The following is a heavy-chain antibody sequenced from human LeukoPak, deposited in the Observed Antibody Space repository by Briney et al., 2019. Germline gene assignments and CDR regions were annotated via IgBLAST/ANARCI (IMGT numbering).Heavy chain of an antibody. V-gene: IGHV1-24*01. CDR1: GHRLAGLS. CDR2: FDPEDGET. D-gene: IGHD3-22*01. J-gene: IGHJ3*02. Sequence: ASVKVSCKVSGHRLAGLSIHWVRQSPEKGLEWMGGFDPEDGETIYAQKFQGRVAMTEDTSTDTAYMELSSLRSEDTAVYYCARDGPGRYYYDSSGRAADAFDIWGQRTMVTVSS. CDR3: ARDGPGRYYYDSSGRAADAFDI.